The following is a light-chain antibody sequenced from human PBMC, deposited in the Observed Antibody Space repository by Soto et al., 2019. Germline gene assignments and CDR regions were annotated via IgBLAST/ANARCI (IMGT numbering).Light chain of an antibody. CDR1: QSVSSN. V-gene: IGKV3-11*01. J-gene: IGKJ1*01. Sequence: EIVMTQSPATLSLSPGERATLSCRASQSVSSNLAWYQQKPGQAPRLLIYAASTRATGIPARFSGSGSGTDFTLTISSLEPEDFAVYYCQQRSNWPRTFGQGTKVDIK. CDR3: QQRSNWPRT. CDR2: AAS.